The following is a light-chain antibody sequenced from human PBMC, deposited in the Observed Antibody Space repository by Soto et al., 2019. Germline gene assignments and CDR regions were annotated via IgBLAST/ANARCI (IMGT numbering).Light chain of an antibody. J-gene: IGLJ2*01. Sequence: QSVLTQSPYASASLGSSVKLTCTLSSGHSNYVIAWHQQQPEKGPRYLMKLNSDGSHSKGDGIPDRFSGSSSGAERYLTISRLQSEDEADYYCQTWDTGIRVFGGGTKLTVL. CDR1: SGHSNYV. CDR3: QTWDTGIRV. V-gene: IGLV4-69*01. CDR2: LNSDGSH.